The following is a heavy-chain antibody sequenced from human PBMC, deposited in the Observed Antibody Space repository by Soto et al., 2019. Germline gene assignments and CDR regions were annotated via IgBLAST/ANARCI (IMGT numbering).Heavy chain of an antibody. V-gene: IGHV3-23*01. CDR3: AKGRGYSGSYLEN. J-gene: IGHJ4*02. D-gene: IGHD1-26*01. Sequence: EVQLLESGGGLVQPGGSLRLSCAASGFTFNTYSMSWVRQAPGKGLEWVSVISGGGASADYVDSVKGRFTISRDKSKNTVYLEMNSLRDEDTAVYYCAKGRGYSGSYLENWGQGTLVTVSS. CDR1: GFTFNTYS. CDR2: ISGGGASA.